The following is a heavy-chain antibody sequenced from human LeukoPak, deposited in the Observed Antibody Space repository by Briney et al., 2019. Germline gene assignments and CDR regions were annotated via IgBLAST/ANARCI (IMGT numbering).Heavy chain of an antibody. CDR1: GGSISSYY. CDR2: IYYSEST. J-gene: IGHJ6*03. CDR3: ARETSQKGAHYMDV. Sequence: SETLSLTCTVSGGSISSYYWSWIRQSPGKGLEWIGYIYYSESTYYKPSLKSRVTISVDTSKNQFSLKLSSVTAADTAVYYCARETSQKGAHYMDVWGKGTTVTISS. V-gene: IGHV4-59*01. D-gene: IGHD3-16*01.